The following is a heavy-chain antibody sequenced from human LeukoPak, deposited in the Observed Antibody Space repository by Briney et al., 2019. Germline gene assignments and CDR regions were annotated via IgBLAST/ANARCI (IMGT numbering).Heavy chain of an antibody. V-gene: IGHV3-21*01. D-gene: IGHD3-22*01. CDR1: GFTFSSYS. CDR3: ARESTYYYDSSGRKEGAFDI. Sequence: GGSLRLSCAASGFTFSSYSMNWVRQAPGKGLEWVSSISSSSSYIYDADSVKGRFTMYRDKSKNSLYLQMNSLRAEDTAVYYCARESTYYYDSSGRKEGAFDIWGQGTMVTVSS. CDR2: ISSSSSYI. J-gene: IGHJ3*02.